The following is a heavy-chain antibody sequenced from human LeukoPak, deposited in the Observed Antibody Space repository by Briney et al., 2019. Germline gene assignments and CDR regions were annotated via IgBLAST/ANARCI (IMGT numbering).Heavy chain of an antibody. V-gene: IGHV1-18*01. CDR3: ARARALGIEYFDY. D-gene: IGHD7-27*01. CDR2: ISAYNGNT. CDR1: GYTFTSYG. J-gene: IGHJ4*02. Sequence: ASVKVSCKASGYTFTSYGISWVRQPPGQGLEWMGWISAYNGNTNYAQKLQGRVTMTTDTSTSTAYMELRSVRSDDAAVYYCARARALGIEYFDYWGQGTLVTVSS.